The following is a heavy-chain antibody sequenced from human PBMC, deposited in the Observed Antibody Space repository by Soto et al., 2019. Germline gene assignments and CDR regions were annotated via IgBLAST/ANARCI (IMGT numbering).Heavy chain of an antibody. CDR2: INPNSGGT. J-gene: IGHJ5*02. Sequence: GASVKVSCKASGGTFSSYAISWVRQAPGQGLEWMGWINPNSGGTNYAQKFQGWVTMTRDTSISTAYMELSRLRSDDTAVYYCARDTGTTVWFDPWGQGTLVTVSS. V-gene: IGHV1-2*04. D-gene: IGHD1-7*01. CDR3: ARDTGTTVWFDP. CDR1: GGTFSSYA.